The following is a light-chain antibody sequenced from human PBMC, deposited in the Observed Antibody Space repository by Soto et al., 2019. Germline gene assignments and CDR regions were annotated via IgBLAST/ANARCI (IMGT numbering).Light chain of an antibody. V-gene: IGKV1-39*01. J-gene: IGKJ1*01. CDR1: QTISSY. CDR2: AAS. Sequence: DVQMTQPPSSLSASVGDRVTIICRASQTISSYLNWYQQKPGKAPELLIYAASSLQSGVPSRFTGSGSGTDFTLTISSLQPEDFAIYYCQQSSSTPRTFGQGTKVDIK. CDR3: QQSSSTPRT.